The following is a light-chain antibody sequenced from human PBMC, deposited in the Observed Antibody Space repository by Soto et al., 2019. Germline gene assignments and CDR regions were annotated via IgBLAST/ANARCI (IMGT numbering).Light chain of an antibody. CDR2: AAS. J-gene: IGKJ4*01. CDR1: QSVGSS. CDR3: QQYGRSPLT. Sequence: EIVLTQSPATLSLSPGERATLSCRASQSVGSSLAWYQQKLGQAPRLLIYAASDRATGIPGRFSGSGSGTDFTLIISSLEPEDFAVYYCQQYGRSPLTFGGGTKVDIK. V-gene: IGKV3-11*01.